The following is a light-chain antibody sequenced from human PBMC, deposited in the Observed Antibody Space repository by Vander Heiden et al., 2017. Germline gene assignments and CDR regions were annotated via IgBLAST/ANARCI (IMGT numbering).Light chain of an antibody. CDR3: SSYTSSRTVIV. Sequence: QSALAQPSPVSRSPGQSVTISCTGTSSDVGGYNYVSWYQQHPGKAPQLMIYDVSNRPSGVSDRFSGSKSGNTASLTISGLQAEDEADYYCSSYTSSRTVIVFGGGTKLTVL. V-gene: IGLV2-14*01. CDR1: SSDVGGYNY. CDR2: DVS. J-gene: IGLJ2*01.